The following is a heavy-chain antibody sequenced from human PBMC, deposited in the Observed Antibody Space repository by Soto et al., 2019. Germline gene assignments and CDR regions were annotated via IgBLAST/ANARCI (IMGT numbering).Heavy chain of an antibody. D-gene: IGHD1-26*01. CDR3: ARSARPGATTPFDY. J-gene: IGHJ4*02. CDR1: GGTFSSYA. CDR2: IIPIFGTA. Sequence: GASVKVSCEASGGTFSSYAISWVRQAPGQGLEWMGGIIPIFGTANYAQKFQGRVTITADESTSTAYMELSSLRSEDTAVYYCARSARPGATTPFDYWRQGTLVTVSS. V-gene: IGHV1-69*13.